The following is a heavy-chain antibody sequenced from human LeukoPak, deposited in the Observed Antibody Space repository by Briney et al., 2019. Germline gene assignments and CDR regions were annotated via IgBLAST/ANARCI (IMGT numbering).Heavy chain of an antibody. CDR1: GDSVSSNSAA. CDR3: AREQGPLDP. CDR2: TYYRSKWYN. J-gene: IGHJ5*02. V-gene: IGHV6-1*01. Sequence: SQTLSLTCAISGDSVSSNSAAWNWIRQSPSGGLERLGRTYYRSKWYNDYAVSVKSRITIDADTSNNQFSLQLNSVTPEDTAIYYCAREQGPLDPWGQGTLVTVSS.